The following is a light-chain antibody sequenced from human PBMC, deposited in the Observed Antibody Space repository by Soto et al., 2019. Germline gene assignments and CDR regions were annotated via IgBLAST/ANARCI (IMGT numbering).Light chain of an antibody. CDR2: LEGIGSY. V-gene: IGLV4-60*02. CDR1: SGHSSYI. Sequence: QSVLTQSSSASASLGSSVKLTCSLSSGHSSYIIAWHQQQPGKAPRCLMKLEGIGSYNKGSGVPDRFSGSSSGADRCLTISNLQFKAEADYYCETWDSNTWVFDGGTKLTVL. CDR3: ETWDSNTWV. J-gene: IGLJ3*02.